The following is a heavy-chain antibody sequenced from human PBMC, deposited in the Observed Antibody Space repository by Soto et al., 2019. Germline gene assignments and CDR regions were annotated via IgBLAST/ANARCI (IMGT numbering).Heavy chain of an antibody. V-gene: IGHV1-18*01. CDR1: GYTFTSYD. Sequence: AASVKASCKASGYTFTSYDINWVRQATGQGLEWMGWISGYNGNTNYAQKFQGRVTMTTDTSTSTTYMELRSLRSDDTAVYYCARDPPRITVAGTDYWGQGTLVTVSS. D-gene: IGHD6-19*01. J-gene: IGHJ4*02. CDR2: ISGYNGNT. CDR3: ARDPPRITVAGTDY.